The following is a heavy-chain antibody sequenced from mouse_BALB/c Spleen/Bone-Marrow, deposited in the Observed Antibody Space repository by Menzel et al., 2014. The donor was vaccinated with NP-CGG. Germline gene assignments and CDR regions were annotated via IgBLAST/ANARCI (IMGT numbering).Heavy chain of an antibody. CDR3: NADPIT. Sequence: EVQGVESGAELVRSGASVKMSCTASGFNITDYDMNWVKQRPEQGLGWIGWIDPGNGDTEYTPKFKGKATMTADTSSSTAYLHLSSQTSEDTGVYYCNADPITWGQGTTLTVSS. CDR1: GFNITDYD. V-gene: IGHV14-4*02. CDR2: IDPGNGDT. J-gene: IGHJ2*01.